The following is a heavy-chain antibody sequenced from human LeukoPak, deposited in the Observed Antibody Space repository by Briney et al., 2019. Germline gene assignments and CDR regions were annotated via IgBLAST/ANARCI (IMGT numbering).Heavy chain of an antibody. J-gene: IGHJ4*02. CDR3: ASGGSYYYFDY. CDR2: ISSTGGST. D-gene: IGHD1-26*01. Sequence: GGSLRLSCAGSGFTFSSYAMSWVRKAPGKGLEWVSVISSTGGSTFYADSVKGRFTISRDNSKSTMFLQMNSLRAEDTAVYYCASGGSYYYFDYWGQGTLVTVSS. V-gene: IGHV3-23*01. CDR1: GFTFSSYA.